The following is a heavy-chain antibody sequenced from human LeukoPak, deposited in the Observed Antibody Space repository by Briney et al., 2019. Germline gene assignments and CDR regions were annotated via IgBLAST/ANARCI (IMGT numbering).Heavy chain of an antibody. CDR3: ARQDPVFDY. Sequence: SETLSLTCTVSGGSISSSSYYWGWIRQPPGKGLEWIGSIYYSGSTYYNPSLKSRVTISVDTSKNQFSLKLSSVTAADTAVYYCARQDPVFDYWGQGTLVTVSS. V-gene: IGHV4-39*01. J-gene: IGHJ4*02. CDR2: IYYSGST. CDR1: GGSISSSSYY.